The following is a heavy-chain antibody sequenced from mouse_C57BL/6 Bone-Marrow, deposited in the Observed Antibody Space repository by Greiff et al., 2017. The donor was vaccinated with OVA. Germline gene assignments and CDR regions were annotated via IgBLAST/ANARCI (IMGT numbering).Heavy chain of an antibody. Sequence: EVQRVESGGGLVKPGGSLKLSCAASGFTFSSYAMSWVRQTPEKRLEWVATISDGGSYTYYPDNVKGRFTISRDNAKNNLYLQMSHLKSEDTAMYYCARGGGDYPWFAYWGQGTLVTVSA. V-gene: IGHV5-4*01. CDR1: GFTFSSYA. D-gene: IGHD2-4*01. CDR2: ISDGGSYT. J-gene: IGHJ3*01. CDR3: ARGGGDYPWFAY.